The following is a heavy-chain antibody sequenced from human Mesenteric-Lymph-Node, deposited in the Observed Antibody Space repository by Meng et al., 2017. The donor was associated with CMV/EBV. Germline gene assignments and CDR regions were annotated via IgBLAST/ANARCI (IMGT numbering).Heavy chain of an antibody. CDR3: ARVRGGKDIVVVPAARGGYYYYGMDV. D-gene: IGHD2-2*01. V-gene: IGHV1-69*05. CDR1: GGTFRSLA. Sequence: SVKVSCKASGGTFRSLAITWVRQAPGQGLEWMGGIIPMLGTANYAQKFQGRVTITTDESTSTAYMELSSLRSEDTAVYYCARVRGGKDIVVVPAARGGYYYYGMDVWGQGTTVTVSS. J-gene: IGHJ6*02. CDR2: IIPMLGTA.